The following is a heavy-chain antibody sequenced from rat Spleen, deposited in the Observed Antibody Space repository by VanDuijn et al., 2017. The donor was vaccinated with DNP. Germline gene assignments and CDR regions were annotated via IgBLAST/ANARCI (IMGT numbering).Heavy chain of an antibody. CDR1: GFTFSDYA. J-gene: IGHJ2*01. D-gene: IGHD1-7*01. Sequence: EVQLVESGGGLVQPGRSLKLSCAASGFTFSDYAMAWVRQAPKKGLEWVATISYDGSRTYYRDSVKGRFTISRDNAKSTLYLQMDSLRSEDTATYYCARRDTTGMDWGQGVMVTVSS. CDR3: ARRDTTGMD. CDR2: ISYDGSRT. V-gene: IGHV5-17*01.